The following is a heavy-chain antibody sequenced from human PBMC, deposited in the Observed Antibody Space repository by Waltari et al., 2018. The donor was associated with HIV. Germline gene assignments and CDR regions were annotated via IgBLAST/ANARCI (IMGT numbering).Heavy chain of an antibody. CDR3: ASRGAPTPVTTDS. CDR2: ISPSRST. V-gene: IGHV4-34*01. Sequence: QLQLQQWGAGPLKPSATLSLTCAVPGGSFSGYYWSWIRQPPGTGLEWIGEISPSRSTKYNPSLKSRVTISVDTSKNQFSLRLKSVTAADTAVFYCASRGAPTPVTTDSWGQGTLVIVSS. J-gene: IGHJ5*01. D-gene: IGHD4-17*01. CDR1: GGSFSGYY.